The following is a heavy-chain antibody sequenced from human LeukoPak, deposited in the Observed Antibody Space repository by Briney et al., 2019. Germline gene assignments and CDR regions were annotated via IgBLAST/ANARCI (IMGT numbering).Heavy chain of an antibody. CDR1: GFTFSSYW. J-gene: IGHJ4*02. V-gene: IGHV3-7*01. Sequence: GGSLRLSCAASGFTFSSYWMSWVRQAPGKGLEWVANIKQGGSEKYYVDSVKGRFTISRDNAKISLYLQMNSLRAEDTAVYYCARVFKGLRFLEWLFPYYFDYWGQGTLVTVSS. D-gene: IGHD3-3*01. CDR3: ARVFKGLRFLEWLFPYYFDY. CDR2: IKQGGSEK.